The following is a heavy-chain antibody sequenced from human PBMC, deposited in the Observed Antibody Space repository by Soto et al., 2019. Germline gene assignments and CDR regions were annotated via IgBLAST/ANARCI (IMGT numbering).Heavy chain of an antibody. CDR2: ITGSADKT. CDR3: ARDCSSSSCSVWHY. J-gene: IGHJ4*02. V-gene: IGHV3-23*01. Sequence: EVQLLESGGDLVQPGGSLRLSCAASGFSLSNYAMTWVRQAPGKGLEWVSGITGSADKTYYADSVKGRFIIPRDNSKNTLYLQMNSLRAEDTALYYCARDCSSSSCSVWHYWGQGTLVTVSS. D-gene: IGHD2-2*01. CDR1: GFSLSNYA.